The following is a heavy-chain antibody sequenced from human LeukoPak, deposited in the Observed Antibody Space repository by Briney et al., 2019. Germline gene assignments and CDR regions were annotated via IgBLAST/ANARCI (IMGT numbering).Heavy chain of an antibody. D-gene: IGHD5-18*01. CDR3: VTERGYSYGLDY. CDR2: IYSGGST. V-gene: IGHV3-66*01. CDR1: GFTVSSNY. Sequence: GGSLRLSCAASGFTVSSNYMSWVRQAPGKGLEWVSVIYSGGSTYYVDSVKGRFTISRDNSKNTLYLQMNSLRAEDTAVYYCVTERGYSYGLDYWGQGTLVTVSS. J-gene: IGHJ4*02.